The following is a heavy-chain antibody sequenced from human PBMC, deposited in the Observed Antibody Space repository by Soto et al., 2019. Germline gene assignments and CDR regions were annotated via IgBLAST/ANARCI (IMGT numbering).Heavy chain of an antibody. J-gene: IGHJ5*02. D-gene: IGHD1-7*01. CDR2: IYWDDDK. V-gene: IGHV2-5*02. CDR3: ARRGLGIDGTSGWFDP. CDR1: GFSLSTSGVG. Sequence: QITLKESGPTLVKPTQTLTLTCTFSGFSLSTSGVGVGWIRQPPGKALEWLALIYWDDDKRYSPSLQSRLTIAKDTSKKQVVLTMTSRDPVDTATYYCARRGLGIDGTSGWFDPWGQGTLVTVSS.